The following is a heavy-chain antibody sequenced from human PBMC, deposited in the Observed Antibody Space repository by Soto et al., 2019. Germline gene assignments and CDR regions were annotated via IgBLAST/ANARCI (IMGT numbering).Heavy chain of an antibody. CDR1: GGSFSDYS. Sequence: PSETLSLTCAVYGGSFSDYSWTWIRQPPGKGLEWIGEINHSGSTYYNPSLKSRVTISVDTSKNQFSLKLTSVTAADTAVYYCARHSVYCGGDCTILDYWGQGTLVTVS. D-gene: IGHD2-21*02. J-gene: IGHJ4*02. CDR2: INHSGST. CDR3: ARHSVYCGGDCTILDY. V-gene: IGHV4-34*01.